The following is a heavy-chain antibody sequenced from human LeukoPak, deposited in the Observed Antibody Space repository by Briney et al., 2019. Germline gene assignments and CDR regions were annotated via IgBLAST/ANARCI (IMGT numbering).Heavy chain of an antibody. Sequence: SQTLSLTCAISGDSVSSDTTAWNWIRQSPSRGLEWLGRTYYRSQWHTDYALSVRGRIAINPDTSKNQFSLQLNSVTPEDTAVYYCARGPAVADYWGQGTLVAVSS. CDR2: TYYRSQWHT. V-gene: IGHV6-1*01. J-gene: IGHJ4*02. D-gene: IGHD6-19*01. CDR3: ARGPAVADY. CDR1: GDSVSSDTTA.